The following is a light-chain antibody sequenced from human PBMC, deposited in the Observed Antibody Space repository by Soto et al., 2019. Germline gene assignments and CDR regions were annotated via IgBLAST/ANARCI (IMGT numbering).Light chain of an antibody. CDR3: AAWDDSLHGHV. J-gene: IGLJ1*01. V-gene: IGLV1-44*01. Sequence: QSVLTQPPSASGTPGQRVTISCSGGSSNIGTNAANWYPQLPGTAPKLLIYNNNHLPSGAPARFSASKSGNSASLAISGLQSEDEDAYYCAAWDDSLHGHVFGTGTKLTVL. CDR1: SSNIGTNA. CDR2: NNN.